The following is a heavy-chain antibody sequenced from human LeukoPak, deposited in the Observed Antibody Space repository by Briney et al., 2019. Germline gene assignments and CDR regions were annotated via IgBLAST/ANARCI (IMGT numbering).Heavy chain of an antibody. Sequence: QSGGSLRLSCAASGFTFSTYWMHWVRQVPGKGLVWVSRINTDGSNTRYADSVKGRFTISRDNAKNTLYLQMNSLRAEDTAVYFCARGVNGDSRFDPWGQGTLVTVSS. CDR3: ARGVNGDSRFDP. D-gene: IGHD4-17*01. CDR2: INTDGSNT. V-gene: IGHV3-74*01. J-gene: IGHJ5*02. CDR1: GFTFSTYW.